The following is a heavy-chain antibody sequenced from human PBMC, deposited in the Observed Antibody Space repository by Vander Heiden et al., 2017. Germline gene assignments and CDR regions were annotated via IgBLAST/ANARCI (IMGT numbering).Heavy chain of an antibody. J-gene: IGHJ6*02. Sequence: QVQLVDSAGGLVKPGGSLRLSCSASGFTFSDHYMSWIRQAPGKGLEWVSYIYPSGSTTYYADSVKGRFTISRDNAENSLYLQMNSLRAEDTAVYYCARGHYGLDVWGQGTTVTVSS. CDR3: ARGHYGLDV. CDR2: IYPSGSTT. V-gene: IGHV3-11*01. CDR1: GFTFSDHY.